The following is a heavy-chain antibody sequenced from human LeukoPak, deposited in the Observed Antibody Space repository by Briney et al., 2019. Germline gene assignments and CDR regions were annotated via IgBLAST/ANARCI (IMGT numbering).Heavy chain of an antibody. CDR2: INTDGSST. Sequence: GGSLRLSCAASGFTFSSYLMHWVRQAPGKGLVWVSRINTDGSSTTYADSVKGRFTISRDNAKNTVYLQMNSLRAEDTAVYYCARGVNGDSRFDPWGQGALVTVSS. J-gene: IGHJ5*02. CDR3: ARGVNGDSRFDP. V-gene: IGHV3-74*01. D-gene: IGHD4-17*01. CDR1: GFTFSSYL.